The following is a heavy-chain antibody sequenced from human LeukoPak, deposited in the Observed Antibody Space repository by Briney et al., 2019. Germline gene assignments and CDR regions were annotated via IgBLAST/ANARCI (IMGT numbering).Heavy chain of an antibody. CDR1: GYSFTSYW. J-gene: IGHJ4*02. Sequence: GESLKISCKSSGYSFTSYWIGWVRQMPGKGLEWMGIMYPGDSDTRYSPSFQGQITISADKSISTVYLQWSSLKASDTAMYYCARIIAVAGTKWFDCWGQGTLVTVSS. V-gene: IGHV5-51*01. D-gene: IGHD6-19*01. CDR3: ARIIAVAGTKWFDC. CDR2: MYPGDSDT.